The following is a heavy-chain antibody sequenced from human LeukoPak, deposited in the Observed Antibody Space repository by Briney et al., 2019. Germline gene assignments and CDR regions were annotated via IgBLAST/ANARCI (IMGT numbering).Heavy chain of an antibody. J-gene: IGHJ4*02. D-gene: IGHD4-17*01. CDR1: GFTFSSYA. Sequence: GGSLRLSCAASGFTFSSYAMSWVRQAPGKGLEWVSGISGSGGSTKYADSVKGRFTISRDNSKNTLYLQMNSLRAEDTAVYYCVKDDRREGDYGAVEYWGQGTLVTVSS. CDR3: VKDDRREGDYGAVEY. V-gene: IGHV3-23*01. CDR2: ISGSGGST.